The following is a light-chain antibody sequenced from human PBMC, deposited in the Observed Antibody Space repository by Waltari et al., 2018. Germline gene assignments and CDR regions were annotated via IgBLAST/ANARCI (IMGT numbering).Light chain of an antibody. J-gene: IGKJ4*01. CDR1: QSVTSGY. Sequence: IVLTQSPGTLSLSPGERAAPSCRASQSVTSGYLAWYQRKPGQAPRLLIYGASSRATGVPDRFGGSGSGTDFTLTISRLEPEDFAVYYCQQYGSSPLTFGGGTKVEIK. CDR2: GAS. V-gene: IGKV3-20*01. CDR3: QQYGSSPLT.